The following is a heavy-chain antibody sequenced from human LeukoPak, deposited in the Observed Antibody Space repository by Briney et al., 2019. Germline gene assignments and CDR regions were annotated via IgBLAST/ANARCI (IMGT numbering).Heavy chain of an antibody. D-gene: IGHD5-18*01. J-gene: IGHJ4*02. CDR1: GLTFSTSA. CDR3: AQISVDTSRGRWSDFDS. CDR2: ISGSGGAT. Sequence: GGSLRLSCAASGLTFSTSAMTWVRQAPGKGPEWVATISGSGGATYYADSVKGRFTISRDNSKNMLYLQMNSLRADDTAVYYCAQISVDTSRGRWSDFDSWGQGILVTVSS. V-gene: IGHV3-23*01.